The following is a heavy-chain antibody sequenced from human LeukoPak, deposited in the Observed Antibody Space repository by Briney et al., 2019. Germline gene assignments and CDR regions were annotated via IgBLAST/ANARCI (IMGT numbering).Heavy chain of an antibody. D-gene: IGHD1-26*01. CDR1: GGSISSGSYY. CDR3: AREVVGATNDY. V-gene: IGHV4-61*02. J-gene: IGHJ4*02. Sequence: SQTLSLTCTVSGGSISSGSYYWSWIRQPAGKGLEWIGRTYTSGSTNYNPSLKSRVTISVDTSKNQFSLKLSSVTAADTAVYYCAREVVGATNDYWGQGTLVTVSS. CDR2: TYTSGST.